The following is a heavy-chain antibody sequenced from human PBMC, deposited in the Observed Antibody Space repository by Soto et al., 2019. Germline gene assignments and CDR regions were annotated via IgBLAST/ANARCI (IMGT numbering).Heavy chain of an antibody. CDR2: INPNSGGT. J-gene: IGHJ4*02. Sequence: GASVKVSCKASGYTFTGYYMHWVRQAPGQGLEWMGWINPNSGGTNYARKFQGRVTMTRDTSISTAYMELSRLRSDDTAVYYCARFPLPITAFDYWGQGTLVTVSS. D-gene: IGHD3-3*01. CDR1: GYTFTGYY. CDR3: ARFPLPITAFDY. V-gene: IGHV1-2*02.